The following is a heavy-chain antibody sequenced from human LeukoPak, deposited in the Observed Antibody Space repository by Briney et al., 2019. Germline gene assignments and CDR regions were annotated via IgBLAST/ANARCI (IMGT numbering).Heavy chain of an antibody. CDR1: GYSFTSYW. D-gene: IGHD6-13*01. Sequence: GESLKISCKGSGYSFTSYWIGWVRQMPGKGLEWMGIIYPGDSDTRYSPSFQGQVTISADKSISTAYLQWSSLKAPDTAMYYCARLRSLIAAQGWFDPWGQGTLVTVSS. J-gene: IGHJ5*02. CDR3: ARLRSLIAAQGWFDP. V-gene: IGHV5-51*01. CDR2: IYPGDSDT.